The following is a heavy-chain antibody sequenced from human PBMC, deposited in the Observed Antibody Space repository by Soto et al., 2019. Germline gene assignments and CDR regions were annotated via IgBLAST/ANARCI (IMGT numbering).Heavy chain of an antibody. J-gene: IGHJ4*02. D-gene: IGHD3-3*01. Sequence: HPGGSLRLSCAASGFTFSSYGMHWVRQAPGKGLEWVAVISYDGSNKYYADSVKGRFTISRDNSKNTLYLQMNSLRAEDTAVYYCAKATIFGVVIASPFDYWGQGTLVTVSS. V-gene: IGHV3-30*18. CDR2: ISYDGSNK. CDR1: GFTFSSYG. CDR3: AKATIFGVVIASPFDY.